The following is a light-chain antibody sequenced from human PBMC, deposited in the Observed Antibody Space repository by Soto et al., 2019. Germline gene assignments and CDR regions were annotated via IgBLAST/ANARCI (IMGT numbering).Light chain of an antibody. V-gene: IGLV4-69*01. CDR3: QTWATGIQV. Sequence: QAVLTQSPSASASLGASVELTCTLSSGHSTYTIAWHQQQPKKGPRYLMKLNSDGSHTKGDGIPDRFSGSSSGAERYLTISSLQSDDEADYYCQTWATGIQVFGGGTKLTVL. CDR1: SGHSTYT. CDR2: LNSDGSH. J-gene: IGLJ3*02.